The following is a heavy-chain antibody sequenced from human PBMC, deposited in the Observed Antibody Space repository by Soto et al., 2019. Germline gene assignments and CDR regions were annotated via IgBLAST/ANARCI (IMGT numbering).Heavy chain of an antibody. D-gene: IGHD3-22*01. V-gene: IGHV3-15*01. J-gene: IGHJ6*02. CDR2: IKSKTDGGTT. CDR3: TAMIVVEDTYYYYYGMDV. Sequence: GGSLRLSCAASGFTFSNAWMSWVRQAPGKGLEWVGRIKSKTDGGTTDYAAPVKGRFTISRDDSKNTLYLQMNSLKTEDTAVYYCTAMIVVEDTYYYYYGMDVWGQGTTVTVSS. CDR1: GFTFSNAW.